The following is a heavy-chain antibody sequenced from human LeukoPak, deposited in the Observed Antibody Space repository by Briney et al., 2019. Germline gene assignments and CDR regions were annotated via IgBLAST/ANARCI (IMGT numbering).Heavy chain of an antibody. CDR2: IYHSGST. CDR1: GGSISSSNW. Sequence: PSETLSLTCAVSGGSISSSNWWSWVRQPPGKGLEWIGEIYHSGSTNYNPSLKSRVTISVDKSKNQFSLKLSSVTAADTAVYYCARGIAAGISYYYYYGMDVWGQGTTVTVSS. D-gene: IGHD6-6*01. J-gene: IGHJ6*02. CDR3: ARGIAAGISYYYYYGMDV. V-gene: IGHV4-4*02.